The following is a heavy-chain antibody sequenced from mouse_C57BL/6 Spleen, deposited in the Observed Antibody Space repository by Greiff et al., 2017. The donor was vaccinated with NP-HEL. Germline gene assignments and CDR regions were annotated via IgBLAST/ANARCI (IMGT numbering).Heavy chain of an antibody. D-gene: IGHD1-1*01. V-gene: IGHV5-9*01. J-gene: IGHJ1*03. CDR3: AREGFITGYFDV. CDR2: ISGGGGNT. Sequence: EVMLVESGGGLVKPGGSLKLSCAASGFTFSSYTMSWVRQTPEKRLEWVATISGGGGNTYYPDSVKGRFTISRDNAKNTLYLQMSSLRSEDTALYYCAREGFITGYFDVWGTGTTVTVSS. CDR1: GFTFSSYT.